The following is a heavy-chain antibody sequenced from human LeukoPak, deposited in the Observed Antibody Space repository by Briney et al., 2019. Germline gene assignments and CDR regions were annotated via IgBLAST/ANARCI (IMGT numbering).Heavy chain of an antibody. CDR2: IYYSGSS. Sequence: SETLSLTCTVSGGSLSSSNYYWGWIRQPPGKGLEWIGSIYYSGSSYYNPSLKSRVTISVDTSKNQFSLKLSSVTAADTAVYHCRGYTSGYLGGDYWGQGALVTVSS. CDR1: GGSLSSSNYY. V-gene: IGHV4-39*01. CDR3: RGYTSGYLGGDY. J-gene: IGHJ4*02. D-gene: IGHD5-18*01.